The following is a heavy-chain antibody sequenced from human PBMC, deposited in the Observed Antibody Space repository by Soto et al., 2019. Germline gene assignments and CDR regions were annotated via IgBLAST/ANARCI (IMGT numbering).Heavy chain of an antibody. CDR2: IYHSGSS. CDR1: GGSISSYY. D-gene: IGHD2-15*01. J-gene: IGHJ5*02. Sequence: SETLSLTCTVSGGSISSYYWNLLWQPPGKGLEWIGYIYHSGSSNSNPSLKSRVTILLDTSKNQLSLKLSSVTAADTAQYYCERPRSAVVTPWWFDPWGQGTRVAVSS. CDR3: ERPRSAVVTPWWFDP. V-gene: IGHV4-59*08.